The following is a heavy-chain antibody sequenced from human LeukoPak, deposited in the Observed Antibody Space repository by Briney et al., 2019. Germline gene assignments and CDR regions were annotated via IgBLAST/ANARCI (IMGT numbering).Heavy chain of an antibody. CDR3: ARFGSSTWYKGAFDI. Sequence: PSETLSLTCAVYGGSFSGYYWSWIRQPPGKGLEWIGEIVQSGNTKYNPSLKCRVNLSVDTSKNQISLNLTSVTAADTAVYYCARFGSSTWYKGAFDIWGQGTMVTVAS. J-gene: IGHJ3*02. V-gene: IGHV4-34*12. CDR1: GGSFSGYY. D-gene: IGHD6-13*01. CDR2: IVQSGNT.